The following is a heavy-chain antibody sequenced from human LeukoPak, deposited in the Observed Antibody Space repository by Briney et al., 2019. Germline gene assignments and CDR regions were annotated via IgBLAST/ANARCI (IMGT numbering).Heavy chain of an antibody. CDR1: GFTFSSYS. D-gene: IGHD3-10*01. CDR3: ARDQRVYGSGIDY. CDR2: ISSSSSYI. V-gene: IGHV3-21*01. J-gene: IGHJ4*02. Sequence: KVGGSLRLSCAASGFTFSSYSMNWVRQAPGKGLEWVSSISSSSSYIYYADSVKGRFTISRDNAKNSLYLQMNSLRAEDTAVYYCARDQRVYGSGIDYWGQGTLVTVSS.